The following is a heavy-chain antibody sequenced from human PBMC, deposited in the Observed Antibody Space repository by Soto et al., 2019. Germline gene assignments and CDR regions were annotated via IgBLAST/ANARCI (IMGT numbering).Heavy chain of an antibody. CDR2: ISSSSSYI. Sequence: EVQLVESGGGLVKPGGSLRLSCAASGFAFSSYSMNWVRQAPGKGLEWVSSISSSSSYIYYADSVKGRFTISRDNAKNSLYLQMNSLRDEDTAVYYCARVGFSAVVGANDYWGQGNMVTVSS. D-gene: IGHD2-15*01. CDR3: ARVGFSAVVGANDY. J-gene: IGHJ4*02. CDR1: GFAFSSYS. V-gene: IGHV3-21*06.